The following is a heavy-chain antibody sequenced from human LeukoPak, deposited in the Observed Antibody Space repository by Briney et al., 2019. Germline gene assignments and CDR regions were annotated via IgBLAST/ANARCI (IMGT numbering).Heavy chain of an antibody. V-gene: IGHV4-38-2*02. Sequence: SETLSLTCTVSGYSVSSGYYWGWIRKPPGEGLEWIGSTHYSGSTYYNPSLKSRVTIPIDTSKNLLSLKLTSVTAADTAVYYCTREGYHWLAYWFDPWGQGTLVTVSS. J-gene: IGHJ5*02. CDR2: THYSGST. D-gene: IGHD6-19*01. CDR3: TREGYHWLAYWFDP. CDR1: GYSVSSGYY.